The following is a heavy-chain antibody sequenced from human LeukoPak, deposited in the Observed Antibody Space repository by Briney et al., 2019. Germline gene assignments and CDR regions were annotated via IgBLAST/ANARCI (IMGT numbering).Heavy chain of an antibody. D-gene: IGHD3-22*01. V-gene: IGHV4-34*01. CDR2: INHSGST. Sequence: PSETLSLTCAVYGGSFSGYYWSWIRQPPGKGLEGIGEINHSGSTNYNPSLKSRVTISVDTSKNQFSLKLSSVTAADTAVYYCASARYYYYDSSGYYAWGQGTLVTVSS. CDR3: ASARYYYYDSSGYYA. J-gene: IGHJ5*02. CDR1: GGSFSGYY.